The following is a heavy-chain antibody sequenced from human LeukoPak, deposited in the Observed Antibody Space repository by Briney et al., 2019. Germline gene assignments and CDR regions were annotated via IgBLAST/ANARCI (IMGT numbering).Heavy chain of an antibody. CDR1: GFSITDHH. Sequence: GGSLRLSCAGAGFSITDHHMDWVRQAPGKGLVWVSHINSDGSSTSYADSVKGRFTISRDNAKNTLYLQMNSLRAEDTAVYYCARVRDFWSGYYDFDYWGQGPLVTVSS. D-gene: IGHD3-3*01. V-gene: IGHV3-74*01. CDR2: INSDGSST. CDR3: ARVRDFWSGYYDFDY. J-gene: IGHJ4*02.